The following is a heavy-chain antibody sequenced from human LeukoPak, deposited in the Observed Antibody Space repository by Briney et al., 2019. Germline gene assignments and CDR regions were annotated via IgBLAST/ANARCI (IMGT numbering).Heavy chain of an antibody. CDR3: ARAAGYCSSTSCYVFDY. CDR1: GYTFTSYG. CDR2: ISAYNGNT. V-gene: IGHV1-18*04. Sequence: GASVKVSCKASGYTFTSYGISWVRQAPGQGLEWMGWISAYNGNTNYAQKLQGRVTMTTDTSTGTAYMELRSLRSDDTAVYYCARAAGYCSSTSCYVFDYWGQGTLVTVSS. J-gene: IGHJ4*02. D-gene: IGHD2-2*01.